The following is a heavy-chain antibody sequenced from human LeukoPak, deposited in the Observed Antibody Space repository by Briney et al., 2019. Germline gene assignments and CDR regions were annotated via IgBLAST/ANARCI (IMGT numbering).Heavy chain of an antibody. D-gene: IGHD4-11*01. CDR3: ARGRVSSSTWYSTYYYYFYMDV. J-gene: IGHJ6*03. Sequence: SETLSLTCSVSDDSITMYYWTWIRQPPGKGLEWIGYVDHTGSTNFNPSLNGRVSISRDTSKNLFSLRLRSVTAADTAVCFCARGRVSSSTWYSTYYYYFYMDVWGKGTTVTVSS. CDR2: VDHTGST. V-gene: IGHV4-59*01. CDR1: DDSITMYY.